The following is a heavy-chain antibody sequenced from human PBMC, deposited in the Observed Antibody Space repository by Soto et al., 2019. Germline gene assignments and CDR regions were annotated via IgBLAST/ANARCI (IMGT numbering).Heavy chain of an antibody. J-gene: IGHJ3*02. Sequence: SETLTLTCTVSGGSISSSSHYWVWIRQPPGKGLEWIGSIYYSGDTYYNPSLKSRVTISVDTSKNQFSVKLNSVTAADTAVYYCARHQSIVVVTAARAFDNWGQGTMVTVSS. CDR2: IYYSGDT. CDR3: ARHQSIVVVTAARAFDN. D-gene: IGHD2-15*01. V-gene: IGHV4-39*01. CDR1: GGSISSSSHY.